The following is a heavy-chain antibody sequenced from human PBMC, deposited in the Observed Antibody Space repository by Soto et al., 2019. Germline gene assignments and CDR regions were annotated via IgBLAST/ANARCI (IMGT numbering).Heavy chain of an antibody. Sequence: QVQLVQSGAEVKKPGASVKVSCKASGYTFTSYYMHWVRQAPGQGLEWMGIINPSGGSTSYAQKFQGRVTMTRDTAPGTGYLEVGSLGSEDTAVYYCAGVIAAAGTGVWGFGFYYWGQGTLVTVSS. V-gene: IGHV1-46*01. CDR1: GYTFTSYY. CDR2: INPSGGST. J-gene: IGHJ4*02. CDR3: AGVIAAAGTGVWGFGFYY. D-gene: IGHD6-13*01.